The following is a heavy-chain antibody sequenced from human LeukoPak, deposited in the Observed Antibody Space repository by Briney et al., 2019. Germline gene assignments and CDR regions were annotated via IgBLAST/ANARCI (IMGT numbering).Heavy chain of an antibody. CDR2: ITGRGGNT. J-gene: IGHJ5*02. CDR1: GFTFSSYA. V-gene: IGHV3-23*01. Sequence: GGSLRLSCAASGFTFSSYAMSWVRQAPGKGLQWVSGITGRGGNTYYADSVEGRFTISRDNSKNTLSLQMDSLRAEDTAIYYCARDRAAFDAWGQGTLVTVSS. CDR3: ARDRAAFDA. D-gene: IGHD6-13*01.